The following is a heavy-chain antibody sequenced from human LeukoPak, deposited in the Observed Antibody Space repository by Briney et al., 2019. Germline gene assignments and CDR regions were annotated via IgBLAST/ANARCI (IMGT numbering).Heavy chain of an antibody. CDR3: ARDSSSSGWYSTNDY. V-gene: IGHV3-21*01. CDR2: ISSSSYI. CDR1: GFTFSSYS. J-gene: IGHJ4*02. Sequence: GGSLRLSCAASGFTFSSYSMNWVRQAPGKGLEWVSSISSSSYIYYADSVKGRFTISRDNAKNSLYLQMNSLRAEDTAVYYCARDSSSSGWYSTNDYWGQGTLVTVSS. D-gene: IGHD6-19*01.